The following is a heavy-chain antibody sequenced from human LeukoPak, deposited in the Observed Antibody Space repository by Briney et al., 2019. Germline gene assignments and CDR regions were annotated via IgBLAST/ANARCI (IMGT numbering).Heavy chain of an antibody. D-gene: IGHD3-9*01. J-gene: IGHJ4*02. V-gene: IGHV3-23*01. CDR2: ISGSGGST. CDR1: GFTFDDYT. Sequence: GGSLRLSCAASGFTFDDYTMHWVRQAPGKGLEWVSAISGSGGSTYYADSVKGRFTISRDNSKNTLYLQMNSLRAEDTAVYYCARSKLRYDFDYWGQGTLVTVSS. CDR3: ARSKLRYDFDY.